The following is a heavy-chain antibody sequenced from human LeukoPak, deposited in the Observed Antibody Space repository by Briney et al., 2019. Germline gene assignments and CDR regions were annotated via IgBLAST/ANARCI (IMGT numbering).Heavy chain of an antibody. CDR2: ISTYNGNT. D-gene: IGHD2-2*01. Sequence: ASVKVSCKASGYTFTSYGISWVRQAPGQGLEWMGWISTYNGNTNYAQKLQGRVTMTTDTSTSTAYMELRSLRSDDTAVYYCASYCSSTSCSSYFDYWGQGTLVTVSS. CDR1: GYTFTSYG. V-gene: IGHV1-18*01. J-gene: IGHJ4*02. CDR3: ASYCSSTSCSSYFDY.